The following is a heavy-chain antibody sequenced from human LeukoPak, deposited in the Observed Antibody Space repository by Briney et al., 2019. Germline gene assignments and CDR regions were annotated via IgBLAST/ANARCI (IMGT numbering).Heavy chain of an antibody. D-gene: IGHD3-3*01. CDR2: VSTGSNYI. CDR3: ARVFRPSLTVFIIRGAFDI. CDR1: GFTFSSYS. Sequence: GGSLRLSCTASGFTFSSYSLNWVRQAPGKGLEGVSSVSTGSNYIYYADSVKGRFTISRDNDNNSLYLQMNSLRVEDTAVYYCARVFRPSLTVFIIRGAFDIWGQGTMVTVSS. V-gene: IGHV3-21*01. J-gene: IGHJ3*02.